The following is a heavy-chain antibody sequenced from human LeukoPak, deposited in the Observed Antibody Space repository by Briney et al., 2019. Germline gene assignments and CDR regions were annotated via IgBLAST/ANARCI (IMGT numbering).Heavy chain of an antibody. CDR3: ARRYYYNLGSFPFDF. Sequence: SETLSLTCTVSGGSISSYYWSWIRQPPGKGLEWIGYIYYSGSTNYNPSLKSRVTISVDTSKNQFYLNLSSVTAADTAVYYCARRYYYNLGSFPFDFWGQGTLVTVSS. CDR2: IYYSGST. V-gene: IGHV4-59*12. J-gene: IGHJ4*02. CDR1: GGSISSYY. D-gene: IGHD3-10*01.